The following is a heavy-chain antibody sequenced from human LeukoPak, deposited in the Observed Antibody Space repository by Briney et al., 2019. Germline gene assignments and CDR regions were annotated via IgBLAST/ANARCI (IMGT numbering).Heavy chain of an antibody. Sequence: PWASVKVSCKASGDNFNSYAISWVRQAPGQGLEWMGGTIPIFDTADYAQKFQDRVTITADESTSTAYMELSSLRAEDTAVYYCAKDAFALDSSFFDYWGQGTLVTVSS. V-gene: IGHV1-69*13. D-gene: IGHD2-15*01. J-gene: IGHJ4*02. CDR1: GDNFNSYA. CDR3: AKDAFALDSSFFDY. CDR2: TIPIFDTA.